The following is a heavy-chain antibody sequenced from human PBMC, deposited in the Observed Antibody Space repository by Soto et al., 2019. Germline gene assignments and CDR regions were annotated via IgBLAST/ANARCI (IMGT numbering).Heavy chain of an antibody. J-gene: IGHJ3*02. CDR3: ARDVSPGSSGYSLDAFDI. D-gene: IGHD6-25*01. V-gene: IGHV3-7*05. CDR1: GFTFGNYW. Sequence: EVQLVESGGGLVQPGGSLRLSCAASGFTFGNYWMTWVRQAPGKGLEWVANIKGDGSAKSYLDSVRGRFTVSRDSAENSLFLQINTLRAENTALYYCARDVSPGSSGYSLDAFDIWGQGTMVTV. CDR2: IKGDGSAK.